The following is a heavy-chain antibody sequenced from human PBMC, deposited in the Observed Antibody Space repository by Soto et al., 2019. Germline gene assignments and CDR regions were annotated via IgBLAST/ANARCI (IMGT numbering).Heavy chain of an antibody. CDR3: ARDQGATTAFDY. CDR1: GYTFRSYG. D-gene: IGHD1-26*01. CDR2: ISAYNGNT. Sequence: GXSVKDSCKASGYTFRSYGISWVRQAPGQGLEWMGWISAYNGNTNYAQKLQGRVTMTTDTSTTTAYMELRSLRSDDTAVYYCARDQGATTAFDYWGQGTLVTVSS. V-gene: IGHV1-18*04. J-gene: IGHJ4*02.